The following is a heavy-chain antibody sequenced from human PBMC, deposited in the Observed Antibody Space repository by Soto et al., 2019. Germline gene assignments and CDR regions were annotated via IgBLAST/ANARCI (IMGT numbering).Heavy chain of an antibody. CDR2: IYYSGST. V-gene: IGHV4-61*01. Sequence: SKTLSLTCTVSGGSVSSGIYYWSWIRQPPGNGLEWIGYIYYSGSTNYNPSLKSRVTISVYTSKNQFSLKLSSVTAADNAVYYCARDVKITIFGVVHNWFDPWGQVTLVTVSS. CDR1: GGSVSSGIYY. J-gene: IGHJ5*02. D-gene: IGHD3-3*01. CDR3: ARDVKITIFGVVHNWFDP.